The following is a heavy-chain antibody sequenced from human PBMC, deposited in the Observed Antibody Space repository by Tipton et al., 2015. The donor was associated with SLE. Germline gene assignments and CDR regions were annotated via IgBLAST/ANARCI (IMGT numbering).Heavy chain of an antibody. Sequence: TLSLTCTVSGGSISSSSYYWGWIRQPPGKGLEWIGYVYHSGSAYYNPSLKSRVTISVDRSRNQFSLILSSVTAADTAVYYCASEILRDYGSAWGPDYWGQGTLVTVSS. D-gene: IGHD6-19*01. CDR3: ASEILRDYGSAWGPDY. CDR1: GGSISSSSYY. V-gene: IGHV4-39*07. CDR2: VYHSGSA. J-gene: IGHJ4*02.